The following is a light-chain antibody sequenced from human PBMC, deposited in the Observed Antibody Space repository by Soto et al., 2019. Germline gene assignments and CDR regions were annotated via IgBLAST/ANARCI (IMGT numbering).Light chain of an antibody. V-gene: IGKV3-11*01. CDR2: DAS. CDR1: QSVSSY. CDR3: QQRSNWPPIT. J-gene: IGKJ5*01. Sequence: EIVLTQSPATLSLSPGERATLSCRASQSVSSYLAWYQQKPGQAPRLLIYDASNRATGIPARFSGSGSGTDFPLTLSSLEPEDVAVYYCQQRSNWPPITFGQGTRLEIK.